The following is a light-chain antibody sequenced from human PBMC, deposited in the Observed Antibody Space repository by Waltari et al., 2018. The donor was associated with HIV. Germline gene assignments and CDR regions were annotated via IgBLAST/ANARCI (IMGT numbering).Light chain of an antibody. V-gene: IGLV2-14*03. Sequence: QSALTQPASVSGSPGQSITISCTGTSSDVGGYNYVSWYQQHPGKTPKLMIYDASNRPSGVSNRFSGSKSGNTASLTLSGRQAEDEADYYCSSYTSSSTLVFGGGTKLTVL. CDR3: SSYTSSSTLV. J-gene: IGLJ3*02. CDR1: SSDVGGYNY. CDR2: DAS.